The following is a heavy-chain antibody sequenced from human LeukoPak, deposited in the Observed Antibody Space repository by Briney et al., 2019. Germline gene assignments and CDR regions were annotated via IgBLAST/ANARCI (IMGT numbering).Heavy chain of an antibody. D-gene: IGHD3-3*02. CDR2: IYYSGST. Sequence: SSETLSLTCTVSGGSISSNSYYWGWIRQPPGKGLEWIGSIYYSGSTYYNPSLKSRVIMSVDTSKNQFSLKLSSVTAADTAVYYCARGIRDKDYWGQGTLVTVSS. J-gene: IGHJ4*02. CDR1: GGSISSNSYY. CDR3: ARGIRDKDY. V-gene: IGHV4-39*01.